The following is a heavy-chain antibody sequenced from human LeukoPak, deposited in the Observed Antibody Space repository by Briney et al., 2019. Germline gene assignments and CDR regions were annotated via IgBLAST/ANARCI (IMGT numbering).Heavy chain of an antibody. Sequence: PGGSLRLSCAAAGFTFSNYWMHWVRQAPGKGLVWVSRIESDGRTNYADSVKGRFTISRDNAKNTVSLQMNSLRAEDTGVYYCARAPSEIGGYYPEYFRHWGQGTLVTVSS. J-gene: IGHJ1*01. D-gene: IGHD3-22*01. V-gene: IGHV3-74*01. CDR3: ARAPSEIGGYYPEYFRH. CDR2: IESDGRT. CDR1: GFTFSNYW.